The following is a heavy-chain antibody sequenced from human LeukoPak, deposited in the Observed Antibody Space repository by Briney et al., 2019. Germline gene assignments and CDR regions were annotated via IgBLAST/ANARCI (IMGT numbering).Heavy chain of an antibody. V-gene: IGHV1-2*02. CDR3: ARAHMTTVTLGDY. J-gene: IGHJ4*02. CDR1: GYTLTDCY. Sequence: ASVKVSCKASGYTLTDCYIHWVRQAPGQGLEWMGWINPNSGVTNYARKFQGRVTLTRDTPISTAYMEVSRLRSDDTAVYYCARAHMTTVTLGDYWGQGTLVTVSS. CDR2: INPNSGVT. D-gene: IGHD4-11*01.